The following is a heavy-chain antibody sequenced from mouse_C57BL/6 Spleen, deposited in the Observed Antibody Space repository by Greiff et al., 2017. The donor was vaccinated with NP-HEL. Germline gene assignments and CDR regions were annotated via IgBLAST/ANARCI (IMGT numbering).Heavy chain of an antibody. CDR1: GYTFTNYW. D-gene: IGHD2-3*01. J-gene: IGHJ4*01. Sequence: QVQLQQSGAELVRPGTSVKMSCKASGYTFTNYWIGWAKQRPGHGLEWIGDIYPGGGYTTYTEKFKGKATLTADKSSSTAYMQFSSLTSEDSAIYYCARSHLFYDGHYGDAMDYWGQGTSVTVSS. CDR3: ARSHLFYDGHYGDAMDY. CDR2: IYPGGGYT. V-gene: IGHV1-63*01.